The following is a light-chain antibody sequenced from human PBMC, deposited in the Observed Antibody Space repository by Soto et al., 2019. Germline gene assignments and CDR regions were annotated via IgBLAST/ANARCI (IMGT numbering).Light chain of an antibody. V-gene: IGLV2-14*01. Sequence: QSALTQPASVSGSPGQSTTISCTGTSSDVGGYNYVSWYQQHPGKVPKLMIFEVFRRPSGISNRFSGSKSGNTASLTISGLQAEDEADYYCCSYTTTSTFVFGGGTKLTVL. CDR3: CSYTTTSTFV. J-gene: IGLJ2*01. CDR1: SSDVGGYNY. CDR2: EVF.